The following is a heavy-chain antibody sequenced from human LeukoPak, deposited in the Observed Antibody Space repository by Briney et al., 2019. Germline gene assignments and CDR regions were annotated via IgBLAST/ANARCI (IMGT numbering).Heavy chain of an antibody. CDR2: ISSSSSYI. D-gene: IGHD5-24*01. V-gene: IGHV3-21*01. CDR3: ARAEMATVSGPFDY. Sequence: GGSLRLSCAASGFTFSSYSMNWVRQAPGKGLEWVSSISSSSSYIYYADSVKGRFTISRDNAKNSLYLQMNSLRAEDTAVYYCARAEMATVSGPFDYWAREPWSPSPQ. CDR1: GFTFSSYS. J-gene: IGHJ4*02.